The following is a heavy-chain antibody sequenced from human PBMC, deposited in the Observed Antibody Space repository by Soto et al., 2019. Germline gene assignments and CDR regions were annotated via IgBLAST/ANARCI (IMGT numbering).Heavy chain of an antibody. CDR2: IYWDDDK. J-gene: IGHJ4*02. Sequence: SGPTLVNPTQTLTLTCTFSGFSLSTRGVGVGWIRQPPGKALEWLALIYWDDDKRYSPSLKSRLTITKDTSKNQVVLTMTNMDPVDTATYYCAHLMIAAAGLDYWGQGTLVTAPQ. CDR1: GFSLSTRGVG. CDR3: AHLMIAAAGLDY. V-gene: IGHV2-5*02. D-gene: IGHD6-13*01.